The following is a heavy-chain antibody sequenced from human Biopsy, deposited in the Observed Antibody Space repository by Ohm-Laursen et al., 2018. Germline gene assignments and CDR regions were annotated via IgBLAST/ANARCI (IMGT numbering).Heavy chain of an antibody. Sequence: ASVKVSCKASGYTFTSYDITWVRQASGQGPEWIGWLNPVSGNSNFGQKFRGRVTVTSDTSIRTAYMELSGLTSDDMATYYCGRAVRNQLLTDPWGQGTLVTVTS. V-gene: IGHV1-8*01. CDR3: GRAVRNQLLTDP. CDR1: GYTFTSYD. D-gene: IGHD1-7*01. CDR2: LNPVSGNS. J-gene: IGHJ5*02.